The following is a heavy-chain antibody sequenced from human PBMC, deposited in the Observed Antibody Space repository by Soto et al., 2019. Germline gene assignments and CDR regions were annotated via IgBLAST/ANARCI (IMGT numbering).Heavy chain of an antibody. CDR1: GGSISSGGYS. J-gene: IGHJ3*02. CDR3: ARAEGPVTSRGAFDI. CDR2: IYYSGST. V-gene: IGHV4-31*03. Sequence: QVQLQESGPGLVKPSQTLSLTCTVSGGSISSGGYSWSWIRQHPGKGLEWIGYIYYSGSTYYNPSLKSRVTIPVDTSKNQFSLKLSSVTAADTAVYYCARAEGPVTSRGAFDIWGQGTMVTVSS. D-gene: IGHD3-9*01.